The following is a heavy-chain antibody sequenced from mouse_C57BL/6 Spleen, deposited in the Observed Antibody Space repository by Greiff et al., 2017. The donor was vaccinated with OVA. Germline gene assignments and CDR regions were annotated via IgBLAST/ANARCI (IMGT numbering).Heavy chain of an antibody. CDR1: GYTFTGYW. CDR3: ARAAYYGSSTYAMDY. V-gene: IGHV1-9*01. Sequence: QVQLQQSGAELMKPGASVKLSCKATGYTFTGYWIEWVKQRPGHGLEWIGEIFPGSGSTNYNEKFKGKATLTADTSSNTAYMQISSLTTEDSAIYYCARAAYYGSSTYAMDYWGQGTSVTVSS. J-gene: IGHJ4*01. D-gene: IGHD1-1*01. CDR2: IFPGSGST.